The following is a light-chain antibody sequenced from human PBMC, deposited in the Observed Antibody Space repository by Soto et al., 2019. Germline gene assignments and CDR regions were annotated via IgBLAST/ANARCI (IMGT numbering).Light chain of an antibody. CDR3: LQDNSNPLT. J-gene: IGKJ4*01. CDR2: HVS. CDR1: QGVGND. Sequence: AIQMTQSPSSLSASVGDRVTITCRASQGVGNDLGWYQQKPGKAPKLLIYHVSSLHHGVSSRFSGSGSGTDFTLTISSLQPEDFATYYCLQDNSNPLTFGGGTKVGIK. V-gene: IGKV1-6*01.